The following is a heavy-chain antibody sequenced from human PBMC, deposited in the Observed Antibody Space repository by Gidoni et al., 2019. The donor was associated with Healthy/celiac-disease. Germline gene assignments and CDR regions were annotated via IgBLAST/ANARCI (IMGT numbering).Heavy chain of an antibody. CDR2: ISSSSSYI. Sequence: EVQLVESGGGRVKPGGSLRRYGAASGVTFSSYSINWVRQAPGKGLELVSSISSSSSYIYYADSVKGRFTISRDNAKNSLYLQMNSLRAEDTAVYYCARDKGGAAGHDAFDIWGQGTMVTVSS. CDR3: ARDKGGAAGHDAFDI. V-gene: IGHV3-21*01. D-gene: IGHD6-13*01. J-gene: IGHJ3*02. CDR1: GVTFSSYS.